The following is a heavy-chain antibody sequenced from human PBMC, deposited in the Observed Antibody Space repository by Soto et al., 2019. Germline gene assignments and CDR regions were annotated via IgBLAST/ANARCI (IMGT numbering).Heavy chain of an antibody. CDR3: ARQSDNWNDGSVGAFDI. CDR1: GGSISSSSYY. J-gene: IGHJ3*02. D-gene: IGHD1-1*01. CDR2: IYYSGST. Sequence: SETLSLTCTVSGGSISSSSYYWGWIRQPPGKGLEWIGSIYYSGSTYYNPSLKSRVTISVDTSKNQFSLKLSSVTAADTAVYYCARQSDNWNDGSVGAFDIWGQGTMVTVSS. V-gene: IGHV4-39*01.